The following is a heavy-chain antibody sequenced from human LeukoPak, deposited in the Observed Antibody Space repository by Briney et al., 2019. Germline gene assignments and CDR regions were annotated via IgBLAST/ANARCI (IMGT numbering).Heavy chain of an antibody. Sequence: SGTLPLTCTVSGGSISRDYWSWIRQPPGKGLEWIGYIYYTGSTNYNPSLKSRVTISVDTSKNQFSLKLSSVTTADTAVYYCARDRPGGSSLDYWGQGTLVTVSS. D-gene: IGHD6-13*01. J-gene: IGHJ4*02. CDR3: ARDRPGGSSLDY. CDR2: IYYTGST. CDR1: GGSISRDY. V-gene: IGHV4-59*01.